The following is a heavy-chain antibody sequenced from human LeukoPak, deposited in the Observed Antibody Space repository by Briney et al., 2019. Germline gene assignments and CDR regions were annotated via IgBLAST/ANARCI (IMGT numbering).Heavy chain of an antibody. V-gene: IGHV3-30-3*01. CDR3: ASLAGYSSGWYPTDY. CDR2: ISYDGSNK. J-gene: IGHJ4*02. Sequence: GGSLRLSCAASGFTFSGYAMSWVRQAPGKGLEWVAVISYDGSNKYYADSVKGRFTISRDNSKNTLYLQMNSLRAEDTAVYYCASLAGYSSGWYPTDYWGQGTLVTVSS. CDR1: GFTFSGYA. D-gene: IGHD6-19*01.